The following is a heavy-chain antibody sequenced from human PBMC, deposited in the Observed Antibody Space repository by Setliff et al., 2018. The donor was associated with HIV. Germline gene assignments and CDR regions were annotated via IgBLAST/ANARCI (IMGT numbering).Heavy chain of an antibody. CDR3: ASWRVPRDAFDI. Sequence: PGGSLRLSCAASGFTFSGSWMHWVRQAPGEGLVWISRINSDGRSTIYADSVKGRFTISRDNAKNTLYLQLNSLRVEDTAVYFRASWRVPRDAFDIWGLGTRVTVSS. D-gene: IGHD3-3*01. J-gene: IGHJ3*02. CDR1: GFTFSGSW. V-gene: IGHV3-74*01. CDR2: INSDGRST.